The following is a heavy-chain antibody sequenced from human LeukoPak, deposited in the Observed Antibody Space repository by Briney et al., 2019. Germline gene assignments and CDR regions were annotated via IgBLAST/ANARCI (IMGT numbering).Heavy chain of an antibody. D-gene: IGHD1-26*01. CDR2: ISPDGSIT. CDR1: GFSLKTFW. J-gene: IGHJ4*02. V-gene: IGHV3-74*01. Sequence: GGSLRLSCAASGFSLKTFWIHWIRQAPGGRLVWVSRISPDGSITTYADSVKGRFAISKDNAKNTLYLQMNRLRADDSAIYYCVSDSGHRSGGDSWGQGTLVTVSS. CDR3: VSDSGHRSGGDS.